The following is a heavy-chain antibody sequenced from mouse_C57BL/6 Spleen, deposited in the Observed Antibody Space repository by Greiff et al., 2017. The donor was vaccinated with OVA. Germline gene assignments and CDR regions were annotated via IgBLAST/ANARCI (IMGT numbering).Heavy chain of an antibody. CDR2: ISDGGSYT. D-gene: IGHD1-1*01. CDR1: GFTFSSYA. Sequence: EVKLVESGGGLVKPGGSLKLSCAASGFTFSSYAMSWVRQTPEKRLEWVATISDGGSYTYYPDNGKGRFTISRDNAKNNLYLQMSHLKSEDTAMDYCARDRLLRSGAYWGQGTLVTVSA. J-gene: IGHJ3*01. V-gene: IGHV5-4*01. CDR3: ARDRLLRSGAY.